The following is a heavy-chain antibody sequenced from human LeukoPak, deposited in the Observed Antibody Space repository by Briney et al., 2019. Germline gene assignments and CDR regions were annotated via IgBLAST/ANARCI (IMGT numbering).Heavy chain of an antibody. V-gene: IGHV1-2*02. CDR1: GYTFTGYY. Sequence: ASVKVSCKASGYTFTGYYMHWVRQAPGQGLEWMGWINPNRGGTNYAQKFQGRLTTTRATSSSTAYMELSRLRSDDTAVYYCARFRGYSTPYYFDYWGQGTLVTVSS. J-gene: IGHJ4*02. CDR2: INPNRGGT. D-gene: IGHD6-13*01. CDR3: ARFRGYSTPYYFDY.